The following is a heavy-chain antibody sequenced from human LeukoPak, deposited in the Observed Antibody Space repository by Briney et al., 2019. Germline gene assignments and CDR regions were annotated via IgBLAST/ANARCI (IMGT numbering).Heavy chain of an antibody. CDR2: IRYDGSNK. CDR1: GFTFSSYG. D-gene: IGHD6-19*01. CDR3: AKDPGYSSGWHQKRYYYYYYMDV. V-gene: IGHV3-30*02. J-gene: IGHJ6*03. Sequence: PGGSLRLSCAASGFTFSSYGMHWVRQAPGKGLEWVAFIRYDGSNKYYADSVKGRFNISRDNSKNTLYLQMNSLRAEDTAVYYCAKDPGYSSGWHQKRYYYYYYMDVWGKGTTVTISS.